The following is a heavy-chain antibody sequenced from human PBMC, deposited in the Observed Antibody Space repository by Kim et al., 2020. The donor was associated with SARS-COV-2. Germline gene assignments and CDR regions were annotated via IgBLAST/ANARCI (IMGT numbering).Heavy chain of an antibody. J-gene: IGHJ3*01. V-gene: IGHV3-73*01. CDR1: GFAFSGSA. CDR3: TRYPGTMLAFWDA. CDR2: IRSRRDSYAT. Sequence: GGSLRLSCAASGFAFSGSAMHWVRQASGKGLEWVCRIRSRRDSYATSDAASVRGRFTIARDDSKTTAHLQMHSVKTEDAAEYSFTRYPGTMLAFWDA. D-gene: IGHD1-1*01.